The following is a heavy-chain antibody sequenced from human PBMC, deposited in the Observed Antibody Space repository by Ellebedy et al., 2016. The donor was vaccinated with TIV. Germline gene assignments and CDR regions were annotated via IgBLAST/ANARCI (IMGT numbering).Heavy chain of an antibody. V-gene: IGHV3-7*01. D-gene: IGHD5-18*01. CDR1: GFTFTTYW. CDR3: ANLYMDT. CDR2: IKQDGSAK. Sequence: GGSLRLXXTASGFTFTTYWMSWVLQAPGEGLEWVANIKQDGSAKFYVDSVKGRFTISRDNAKNSLYLQMNSLRAEDTAVYYCANLYMDTWGQGSLVTVSS. J-gene: IGHJ4*02.